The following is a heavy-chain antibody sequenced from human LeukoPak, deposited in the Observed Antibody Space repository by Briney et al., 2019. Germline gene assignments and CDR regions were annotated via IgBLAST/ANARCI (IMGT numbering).Heavy chain of an antibody. Sequence: PGGSLRLSCAASGFTFSNYAMNWARQAPGKGLEWIGNVFHSGSTHYSPSLKSRVTISVDTSRKQFSLRLSAATAADTAVYYCARQRGGSWVNDYWGQGTLVTVSS. CDR1: GFTFSNYA. J-gene: IGHJ4*02. CDR2: VFHSGST. V-gene: IGHV4-38-2*01. D-gene: IGHD1-26*01. CDR3: ARQRGGSWVNDY.